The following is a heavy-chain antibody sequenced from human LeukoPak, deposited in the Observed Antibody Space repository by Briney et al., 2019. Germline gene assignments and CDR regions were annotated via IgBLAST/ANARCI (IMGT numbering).Heavy chain of an antibody. J-gene: IGHJ4*02. CDR3: ARHIVVTYYYDSSGFDN. D-gene: IGHD3-22*01. CDR2: INHSGST. Sequence: SETLSLTCAVYGGSFSGYYWSWIRQPPGKGLEWIGEINHSGSTNYNPSLKSRVTISVDTSKNQFSLKLSSVTAAATAVYYCARHIVVTYYYDSSGFDNWGQGTLVTVSS. V-gene: IGHV4-34*01. CDR1: GGSFSGYY.